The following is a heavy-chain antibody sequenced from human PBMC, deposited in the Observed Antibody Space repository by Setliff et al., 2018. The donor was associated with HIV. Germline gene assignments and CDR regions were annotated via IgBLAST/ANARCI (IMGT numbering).Heavy chain of an antibody. D-gene: IGHD5-18*01. Sequence: GGSLRLSCAASGYNFGVYWMHWVRQVPGKGLEWVSHISSTGNVMDYADFVKGRFTISRDNARKSLYLEMHSLRAEDTAVYYCASRGYNYGRRPVYFDRWGQGTLVTVSS. CDR2: ISSTGNVM. CDR1: GYNFGVYW. J-gene: IGHJ4*02. V-gene: IGHV3-48*03. CDR3: ASRGYNYGRRPVYFDR.